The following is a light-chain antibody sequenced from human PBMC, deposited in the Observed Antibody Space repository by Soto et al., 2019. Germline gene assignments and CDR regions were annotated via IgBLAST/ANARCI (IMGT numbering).Light chain of an antibody. CDR3: QQYNNWPPLT. Sequence: IVMTQSPATLSVSPGERVTLSCRASQNVNRDVAWYQQKSGQAPRLLIYGASTRATGIPVRFSGSGSVTEFTLTISSLQSEDFAVYYCQQYNNWPPLTFGGGTKVEI. J-gene: IGKJ4*01. CDR2: GAS. CDR1: QNVNRD. V-gene: IGKV3-15*01.